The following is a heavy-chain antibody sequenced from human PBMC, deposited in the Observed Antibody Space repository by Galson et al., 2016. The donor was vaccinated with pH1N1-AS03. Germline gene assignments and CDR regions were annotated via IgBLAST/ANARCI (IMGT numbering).Heavy chain of an antibody. J-gene: IGHJ5*02. CDR2: IIHGGRT. V-gene: IGHV4-34*01. D-gene: IGHD2-21*02. Sequence: SETLSLTCHVHGDSFPGYYWTWLRQSPGKGLEWIGEIIHGGRTTYSPSLKSRATIFLDTSKNQFSLNLTAVTAADTAIYYCARGKKRGSSDTAVWFDPWGQGALVSASS. CDR1: GDSFPGYY. CDR3: ARGKKRGSSDTAVWFDP.